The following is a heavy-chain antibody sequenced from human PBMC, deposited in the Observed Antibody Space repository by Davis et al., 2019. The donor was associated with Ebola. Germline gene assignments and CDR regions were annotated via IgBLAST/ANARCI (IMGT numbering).Heavy chain of an antibody. CDR1: GFTFSNFH. J-gene: IGHJ5*02. CDR3: ATLGTDP. V-gene: IGHV3-74*01. Sequence: PGGSLRLSCAASGFTFSNFHIHWVRQTPGKGLVWVARIDPDGTGTNYADSVKGRFTISRDNAKNTLSLQMNSLRAEDTAVYYCATLGTDPWGQGTLVTVSS. CDR2: IDPDGTGT.